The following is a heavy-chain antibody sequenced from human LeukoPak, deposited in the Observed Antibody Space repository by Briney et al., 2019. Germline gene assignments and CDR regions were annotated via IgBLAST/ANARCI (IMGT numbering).Heavy chain of an antibody. V-gene: IGHV3-30*18. CDR3: AKDEEAYCGGDCYSPFDY. J-gene: IGHJ4*02. Sequence: GGSLRLSCAASGFTFNSYGIHWVRQAPGKGLEWVAVISYDGSKKYYADSVKGRFTISRDNSKTTLYLQMNSLRGEDTAVYYCAKDEEAYCGGDCYSPFDYWGQGTLVTVSS. CDR1: GFTFNSYG. D-gene: IGHD2-21*02. CDR2: ISYDGSKK.